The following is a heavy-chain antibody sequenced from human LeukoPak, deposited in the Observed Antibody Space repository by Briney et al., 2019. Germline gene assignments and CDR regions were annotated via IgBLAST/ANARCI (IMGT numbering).Heavy chain of an antibody. CDR1: GYTFTSYA. D-gene: IGHD2/OR15-2a*01. CDR3: ARDLSPFMAYDAFDI. V-gene: IGHV7-4-1*02. J-gene: IGHJ3*02. CDR2: INTNTGNP. Sequence: GASVKVSCKASGYTFTSYAMNWVRQAPGQGLEWMGWINTNTGNPTYAQGFTGRFVFSLDTSVSTAYLQISSLKAEDTAVYYCARDLSPFMAYDAFDIWGQGTMVTVSS.